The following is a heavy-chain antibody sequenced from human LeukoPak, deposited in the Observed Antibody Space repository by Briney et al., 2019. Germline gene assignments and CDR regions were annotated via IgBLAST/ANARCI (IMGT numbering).Heavy chain of an antibody. V-gene: IGHV4-61*02. Sequence: SQTLSLTCTVSGGSISSGSYYWSWIRQPAGKGLEWIGRIYTSGSTNYNPSLKSRVTISVDTSKNQFSLKLSSVTAADTAVYYCARDFAGRVHWGQGTLVTVSS. J-gene: IGHJ4*02. CDR2: IYTSGST. CDR3: ARDFAGRVH. D-gene: IGHD6-13*01. CDR1: GGSISSGSYY.